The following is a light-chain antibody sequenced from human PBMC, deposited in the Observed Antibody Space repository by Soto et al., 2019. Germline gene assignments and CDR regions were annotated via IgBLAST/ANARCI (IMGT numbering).Light chain of an antibody. Sequence: EIVLTQSPGTLSLSPGERATLSCRASQSVSSSYLAWYQQKPGQAPRLLIYGASSRATGIPDRFRGSGSGTDCTLTISRLEPEVFAVYYWQQSGSSPPFTFGRGTEVDIK. CDR1: QSVSSSY. CDR3: QQSGSSPPFT. CDR2: GAS. J-gene: IGKJ3*01. V-gene: IGKV3-20*01.